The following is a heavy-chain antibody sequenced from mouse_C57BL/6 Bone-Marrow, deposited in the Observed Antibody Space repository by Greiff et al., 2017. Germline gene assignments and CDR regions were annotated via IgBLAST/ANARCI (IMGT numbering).Heavy chain of an antibody. V-gene: IGHV14-4*01. Sequence: EVQGVESGAELVRPGASVKLSCTASGFNIKDDYMHWVKQRPEQGLEWIGWLDPENGDTEYASKFQGKATITADTSSNTAYLQLSSLTSEDTAVYYCTTPDYGSSYGYWYFDGWGTGTPVTVSS. CDR3: TTPDYGSSYGYWYFDG. D-gene: IGHD1-1*01. J-gene: IGHJ1*03. CDR1: GFNIKDDY. CDR2: LDPENGDT.